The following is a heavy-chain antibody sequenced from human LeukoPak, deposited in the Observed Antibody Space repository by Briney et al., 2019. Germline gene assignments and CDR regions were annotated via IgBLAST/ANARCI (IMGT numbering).Heavy chain of an antibody. D-gene: IGHD2-21*01. CDR1: GYTFTSYC. V-gene: IGHV1-46*01. J-gene: IGHJ6*02. CDR2: INPSGGTT. Sequence: ASVKVSCKASGYTFTSYCMHWVRQAPGQGLEWMGIINPSGGTTSYAQKFQGRVTLTRDTSTSTVYMEMRSLRSEDTAVYYCARDLFRAAGSYYYGMDVWGQGTTVTVSS. CDR3: ARDLFRAAGSYYYGMDV.